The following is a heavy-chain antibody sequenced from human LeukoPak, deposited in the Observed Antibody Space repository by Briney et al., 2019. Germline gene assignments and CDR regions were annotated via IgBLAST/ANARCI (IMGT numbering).Heavy chain of an antibody. Sequence: PGGSLRLSCAASGFTFSSYAMSWVRQAPGKGLEWLSAVSGSGGSTYYADSVKGRFTISRDNSKNTLYLQMNSLRAEDTAVYYCAKDRFGELLYDYWGQGTLVTVSS. CDR2: VSGSGGST. D-gene: IGHD3-10*01. J-gene: IGHJ4*02. CDR3: AKDRFGELLYDY. CDR1: GFTFSSYA. V-gene: IGHV3-23*01.